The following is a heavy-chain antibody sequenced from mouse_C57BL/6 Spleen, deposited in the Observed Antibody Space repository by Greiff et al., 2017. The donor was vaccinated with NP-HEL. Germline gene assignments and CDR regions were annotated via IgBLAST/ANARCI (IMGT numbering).Heavy chain of an antibody. D-gene: IGHD3-2*02. V-gene: IGHV5-4*01. J-gene: IGHJ4*01. CDR3: ARDQGYLYARDY. CDR1: GFTFSSYA. CDR2: ISDGGSYT. Sequence: VQLKESGGGLVKPGGSLKLSCAASGFTFSSYAMSWVRQTPEKRLEWVATISDGGSYTYYPDNVKGRFTISRDNAKNNLYLQMSHLKSEDTAMYYCARDQGYLYARDYWGQGTSVTVSS.